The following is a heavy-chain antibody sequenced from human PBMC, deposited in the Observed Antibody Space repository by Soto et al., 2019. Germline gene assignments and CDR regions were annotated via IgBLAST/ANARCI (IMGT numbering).Heavy chain of an antibody. CDR1: GFTFSSYG. V-gene: IGHV3-30*18. D-gene: IGHD3-22*01. J-gene: IGHJ5*02. CDR2: ISYDGSNK. CDR3: AKEYYYDSSGYGHWFDP. Sequence: QVPLVESGGGVVQPGRSLRLSCAASGFTFSSYGMHWVRQAPGKGLEWVAVISYDGSNKYYADSVKGRITISRDNSKNTLYLQMNSLRAEDTAVYYCAKEYYYDSSGYGHWFDPWGQGTLVTVSS.